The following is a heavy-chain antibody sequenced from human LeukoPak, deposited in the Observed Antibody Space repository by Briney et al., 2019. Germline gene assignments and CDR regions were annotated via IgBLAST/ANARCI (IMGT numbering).Heavy chain of an antibody. V-gene: IGHV4-4*02. J-gene: IGHJ4*02. Sequence: SETLSLTCAVSGGSISSSNWWSWVRQPPGKGLEWIGEIYHSGSTNYNPSLKSRVTISVDKSKNQFSLKLSSVTAADTAVYYCARDPVGSSSCPFDYWGQGTLVTVSS. CDR3: ARDPVGSSSCPFDY. CDR2: IYHSGST. D-gene: IGHD6-13*01. CDR1: GGSISSSNW.